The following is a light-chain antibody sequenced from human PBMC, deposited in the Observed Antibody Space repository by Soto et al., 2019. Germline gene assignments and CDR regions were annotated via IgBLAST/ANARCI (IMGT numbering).Light chain of an antibody. Sequence: DIVMTQSPDSLAVSLGERATINCKSSQSVLHSPNNKNYLAWYQQKPGQSPKLLIYWASSRESGVPARFSGSGSGTDFTLTISSLQAEDVAVYYCQQYYRSPQTVGQGTKVEIK. V-gene: IGKV4-1*01. J-gene: IGKJ1*01. CDR3: QQYYRSPQT. CDR2: WAS. CDR1: QSVLHSPNNKNY.